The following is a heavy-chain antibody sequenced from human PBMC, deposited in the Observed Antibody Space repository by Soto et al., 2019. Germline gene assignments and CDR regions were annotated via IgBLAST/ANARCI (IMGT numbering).Heavy chain of an antibody. Sequence: SETLSLTCAVSGGSISSSNWWSWVRQPPGKGLEWIGEIYHSGSTNYNPSLKSRVTISVDKSKNQFSLKLSSVTAADTAVYYCARGDYDSRGYYYGMDVWGQGTTVTVSS. CDR1: GGSISSSNW. D-gene: IGHD3-22*01. CDR2: IYHSGST. V-gene: IGHV4-4*02. CDR3: ARGDYDSRGYYYGMDV. J-gene: IGHJ6*02.